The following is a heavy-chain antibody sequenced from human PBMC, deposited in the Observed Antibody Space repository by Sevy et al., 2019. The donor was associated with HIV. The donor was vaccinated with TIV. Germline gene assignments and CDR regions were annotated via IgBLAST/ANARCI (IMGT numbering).Heavy chain of an antibody. J-gene: IGHJ6*02. CDR1: GGTFSNYA. CDR3: VASYFDSIGYSPLFYSGMDV. Sequence: ASVKVSCKASGGTFSNYAISWVRQAPGQGLEWMGGFIPMFDTANYAQKFQGKVTLTADGSTTKAYMELRSLSFYDTAVYYCVASYFDSIGYSPLFYSGMDVWSQGTTVIVSS. D-gene: IGHD3-22*01. V-gene: IGHV1-69*13. CDR2: FIPMFDTA.